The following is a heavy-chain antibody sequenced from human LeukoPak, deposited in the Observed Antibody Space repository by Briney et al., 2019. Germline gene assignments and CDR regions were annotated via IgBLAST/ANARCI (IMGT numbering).Heavy chain of an antibody. Sequence: GASVKVSCKASGYDFTNYYVHWVRQAPGQRLEWMGWINGGNGNTKYSQKFQGRVTITRDTSASTAYMELSSLRSEDTAVYYCARELNYYDNSGYYTYYYGMDVWGQGTTVTVSS. CDR2: INGGNGNT. CDR3: ARELNYYDNSGYYTYYYGMDV. CDR1: GYDFTNYY. D-gene: IGHD3-22*01. V-gene: IGHV1-3*01. J-gene: IGHJ6*02.